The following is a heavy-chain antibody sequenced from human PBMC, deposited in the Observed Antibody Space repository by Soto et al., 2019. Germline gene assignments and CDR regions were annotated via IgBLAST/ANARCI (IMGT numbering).Heavy chain of an antibody. D-gene: IGHD3-10*01. Sequence: SETLSLTCTVSGGSISSYYWSWIRQPPGKGLEWIGYIYYSGSTNYNPSLKSRVTISVDTSKNQFSLKLSSVTAADTAVYYCARDLVVRGGLLWFGELSVVWGQGTTVTVSS. CDR1: GGSISSYY. V-gene: IGHV4-59*01. J-gene: IGHJ6*02. CDR2: IYYSGST. CDR3: ARDLVVRGGLLWFGELSVV.